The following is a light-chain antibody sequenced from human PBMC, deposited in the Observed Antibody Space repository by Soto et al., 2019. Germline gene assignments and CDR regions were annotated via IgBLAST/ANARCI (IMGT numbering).Light chain of an antibody. CDR1: QSVSSSY. J-gene: IGKJ1*01. CDR2: GAS. V-gene: IGKV3-20*01. CDR3: HQYGSSPPT. Sequence: EIVLTQSPGTLSLSPGERATLSCRASQSVSSSYLAWYQQKPGQAPRLLIYGASSRATGIPDRFSGSGSGTDFTLTISRLEPEDFAVYYCHQYGSSPPTCGQGTKVEVK.